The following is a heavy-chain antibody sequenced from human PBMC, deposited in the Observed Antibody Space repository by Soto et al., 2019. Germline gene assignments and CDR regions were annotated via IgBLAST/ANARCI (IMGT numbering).Heavy chain of an antibody. V-gene: IGHV4-31*03. CDR2: IYYSGST. CDR3: VRIIVVVPAAIWGIDYYYYYMDV. J-gene: IGHJ6*03. CDR1: GGSISSGGYY. Sequence: SETLCLTYTVSGGSISSGGYYWSWIRQHPGKGLEWIGYIYYSGSTYYNPSLKSRVTISVDTSKNQFSLKLSSVTAADTAVYYCVRIIVVVPAAIWGIDYYYYYMDVWGKGTTVTVSS. D-gene: IGHD2-2*01.